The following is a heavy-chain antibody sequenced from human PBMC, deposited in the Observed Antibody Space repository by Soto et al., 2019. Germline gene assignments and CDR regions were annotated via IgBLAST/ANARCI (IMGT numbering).Heavy chain of an antibody. J-gene: IGHJ4*02. CDR1: GGTFSSYA. D-gene: IGHD3-10*01. Sequence: SVKVSCKASGGTFSSYAISWVRQAPGQGLEWMGGIIPIFGTANYAQKFQGRVTMTRNTSISTAYMELSSLRSEDTAVYYCARGSGSGTPELFDYWGQGTLVTVSS. V-gene: IGHV1-69*05. CDR2: IIPIFGTA. CDR3: ARGSGSGTPELFDY.